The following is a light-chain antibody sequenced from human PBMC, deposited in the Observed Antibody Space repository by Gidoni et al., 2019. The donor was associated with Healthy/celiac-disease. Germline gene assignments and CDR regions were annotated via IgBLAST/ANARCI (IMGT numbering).Light chain of an antibody. CDR1: RGSSNY. CDR3: QKYGSALFT. Sequence: PPSLSESVGDRVTCSGGGSRGSSNYLAWYQQKPGKVPKLLIYAASTMETGVPYRFSGSGSGTDFTLTISSLEPEDVAAYYCQKYGSALFTFGEGTKVEIK. V-gene: IGKV1-27*01. CDR2: AAS. J-gene: IGKJ4*01.